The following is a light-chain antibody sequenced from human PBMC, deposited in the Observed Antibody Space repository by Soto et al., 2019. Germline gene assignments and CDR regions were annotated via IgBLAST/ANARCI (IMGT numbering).Light chain of an antibody. V-gene: IGLV1-40*01. J-gene: IGLJ1*01. CDR1: ISNIGAGYD. CDR3: QSYDSSLSGFV. Sequence: QSVLTQLPSVSGAPGQRVTISCTGRISNIGAGYDVHWYQQLPGTAPKLLIYGNNNRPSGVPDRFSGSKSGTSASLAITGLQAEDEADYYCQSYDSSLSGFVFGTGTKVTVL. CDR2: GNN.